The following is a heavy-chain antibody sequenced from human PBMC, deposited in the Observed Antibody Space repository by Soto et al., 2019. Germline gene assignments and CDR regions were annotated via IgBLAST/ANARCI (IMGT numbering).Heavy chain of an antibody. D-gene: IGHD2-2*01. CDR3: ATVRVSCSSTSCYRGYYYYYMDV. CDR1: GFTFSSYS. Sequence: EVQLVESGGGLVKPGGSLRLSCAASGFTFSSYSMNWVRQAPGKGLEWVSSISSSSSYIYYADSVKGRFTISRDNAKNSLYLQMNSLRAEDTAVYDCATVRVSCSSTSCYRGYYYYYMDVWGKGTKVTVSS. J-gene: IGHJ6*03. V-gene: IGHV3-21*01. CDR2: ISSSSSYI.